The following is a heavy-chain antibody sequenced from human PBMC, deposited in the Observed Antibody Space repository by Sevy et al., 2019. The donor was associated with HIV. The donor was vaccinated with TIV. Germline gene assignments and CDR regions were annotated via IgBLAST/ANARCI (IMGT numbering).Heavy chain of an antibody. CDR1: GGSFSGYY. Sequence: SETLSLTCAVYGGSFSGYYWNWIRQPPGKGLEWVGYFYYTGSTNYNPSLEGRATISVDASKNQFFLKLTSVTAADTAVYYCARQGGVVDYGMDVWGQGTMVTVSS. V-gene: IGHV4-59*01. D-gene: IGHD3-3*01. CDR2: FYYTGST. J-gene: IGHJ6*02. CDR3: ARQGGVVDYGMDV.